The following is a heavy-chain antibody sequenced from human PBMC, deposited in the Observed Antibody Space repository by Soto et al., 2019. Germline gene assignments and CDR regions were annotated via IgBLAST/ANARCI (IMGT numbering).Heavy chain of an antibody. CDR3: AGDGYSSSSGGMDV. Sequence: SETLSLTCTVSGGSISSGGYYWSWIRQHPGKGLEWIGYIYYSGSTYYNPSLKSRVTISVDTSRNQFSLKLSSVTAADTAVYYCAGDGYSSSSGGMDVWGQGTTVTVS. CDR1: GGSISSGGYY. CDR2: IYYSGST. D-gene: IGHD6-6*01. J-gene: IGHJ6*02. V-gene: IGHV4-31*03.